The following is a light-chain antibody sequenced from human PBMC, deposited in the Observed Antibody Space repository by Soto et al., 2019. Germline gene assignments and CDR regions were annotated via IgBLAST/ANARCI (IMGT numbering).Light chain of an antibody. J-gene: IGKJ5*01. CDR3: QQYGSSPRVT. Sequence: IQITQSPSSLSASVVDRVTITCRASQRISSYLNWYQQKPGKAPRLLIYAASSLQSGVPSGFSGSGSGTDFTLTISRLEPEDFAVYFCQQYGSSPRVTFGHGTRLEIK. V-gene: IGKV1-39*01. CDR1: QRISSY. CDR2: AAS.